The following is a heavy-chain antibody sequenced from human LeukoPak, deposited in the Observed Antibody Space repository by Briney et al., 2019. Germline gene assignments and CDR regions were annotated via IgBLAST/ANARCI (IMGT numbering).Heavy chain of an antibody. CDR1: GFIFNNYA. CDR3: VRDRRYTYGTYLDY. J-gene: IGHJ4*02. Sequence: GRSLRLSCAGSGFIFNNYAMHWVRQPPGKGLEWVSGISWNSGTIDYADSVRGRFTISRDNAKNSLYLQMNSLRAEDTAVYYCVRDRRYTYGTYLDYWGQGTLVTVSS. CDR2: ISWNSGTI. D-gene: IGHD5-18*01. V-gene: IGHV3-9*01.